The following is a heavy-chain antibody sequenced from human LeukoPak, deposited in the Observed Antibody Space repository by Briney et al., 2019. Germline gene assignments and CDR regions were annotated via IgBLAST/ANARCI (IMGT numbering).Heavy chain of an antibody. CDR3: ARTRDDNCGGRY. V-gene: IGHV3-33*01. Sequence: PGGSLRPSCAVVGFTLTNFGTHCVRQAPGKGLEWVAVIWYDGTNKYYADSVEGRFTISRDNSKNTLYLQMNSLRAEDTAVYYCARTRDDNCGGRYRGQGNPVTVSP. D-gene: IGHD1-1*01. CDR2: IWYDGTNK. CDR1: GFTLTNFG. J-gene: IGHJ4*01.